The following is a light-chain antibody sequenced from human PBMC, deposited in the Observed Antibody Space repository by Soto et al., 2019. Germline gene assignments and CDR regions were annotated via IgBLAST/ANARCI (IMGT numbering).Light chain of an antibody. J-gene: IGKJ3*01. Sequence: DIQMTQSPSSLSASVGDRVTITCQASEDISKFVSWYQQKPRQAPKLLIYDASNLETGVPSRFSGSGSGTDFTFTISSLQPEDFATYYCQQYDNLPFTFGPGTKVDIK. V-gene: IGKV1-33*01. CDR3: QQYDNLPFT. CDR2: DAS. CDR1: EDISKF.